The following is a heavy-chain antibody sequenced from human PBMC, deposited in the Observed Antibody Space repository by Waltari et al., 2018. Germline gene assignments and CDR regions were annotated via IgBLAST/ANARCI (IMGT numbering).Heavy chain of an antibody. CDR2: INHSGST. J-gene: IGHJ3*02. V-gene: IGHV4-34*01. D-gene: IGHD6-19*01. CDR1: GGSFSGYY. Sequence: QVQLQQWGAGLLKPSETLSLTCAVYGGSFSGYYWSWIRQPPGKGLEWIGEINHSGSTNYNPSLKSRVTISVDTSKNQFSLKLSSVTAADTAVYYCASWPVVVAADAVDIWGPGTMVSVSS. CDR3: ASWPVVVAADAVDI.